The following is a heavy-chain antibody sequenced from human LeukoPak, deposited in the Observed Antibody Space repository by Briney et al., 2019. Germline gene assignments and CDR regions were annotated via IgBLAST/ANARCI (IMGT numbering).Heavy chain of an antibody. J-gene: IGHJ4*02. CDR3: ARDLGYCSSTSCPSIDY. Sequence: ASVKVSCKASGYTFTSYGISWVRQAPGQGLEWMGWISAYNGNTNYAQKLQGRVTMTTDTSTSTAYMELRSLRSDDTAVYYCARDLGYCSSTSCPSIDYWGQGTLVTVSS. CDR1: GYTFTSYG. D-gene: IGHD2-2*01. CDR2: ISAYNGNT. V-gene: IGHV1-18*01.